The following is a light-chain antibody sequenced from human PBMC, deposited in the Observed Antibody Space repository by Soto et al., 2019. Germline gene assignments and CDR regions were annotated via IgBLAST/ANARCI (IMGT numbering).Light chain of an antibody. CDR3: SSFTSVHTGV. CDR2: HVT. V-gene: IGLV2-14*01. Sequence: QPALTQPASVSGSPGQSITISCTGSNSDVGGYDYVSWYQQHPGKVPKLLIYHVTNRPSGASDRFSGSKSGNTASLTISGLQPEDEADYYCSSFTSVHTGVFGGGTKVTVL. CDR1: NSDVGGYDY. J-gene: IGLJ3*02.